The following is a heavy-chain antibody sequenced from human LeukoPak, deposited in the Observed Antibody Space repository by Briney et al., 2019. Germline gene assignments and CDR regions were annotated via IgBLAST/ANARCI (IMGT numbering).Heavy chain of an antibody. CDR3: ARHVSGFDI. Sequence: GESLKISCKGSGYSFTNYWIGWVRQMPGKGLEWMGIIHPGDSESRNSPSFQGQVTMSADKSISTAYLQWSSLKASDTAMYYSARHVSGFDIWGQGTMVTVSS. CDR2: IHPGDSES. V-gene: IGHV5-51*01. J-gene: IGHJ3*02. CDR1: GYSFTNYW.